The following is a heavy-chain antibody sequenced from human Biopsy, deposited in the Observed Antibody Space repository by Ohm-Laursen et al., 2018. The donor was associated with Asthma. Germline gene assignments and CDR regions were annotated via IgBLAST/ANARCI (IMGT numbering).Heavy chain of an antibody. Sequence: SETLSLTCSVSGGYIDSPDWSWCWIRQSPGKGLQWLGYTHFSGSTHYNPSLDRRIRMSVDTSKSQVSLSLTSVSAADTAVYFCARVRRYGDIFFGMDVWGQGTTATVSS. V-gene: IGHV4-30-4*01. J-gene: IGHJ6*01. CDR3: ARVRRYGDIFFGMDV. D-gene: IGHD4-17*01. CDR2: THFSGST. CDR1: GGYIDSPDWS.